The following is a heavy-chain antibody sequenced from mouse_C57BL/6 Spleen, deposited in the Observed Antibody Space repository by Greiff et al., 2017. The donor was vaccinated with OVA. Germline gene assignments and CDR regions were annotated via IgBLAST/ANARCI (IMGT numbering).Heavy chain of an antibody. Sequence: QVQLQQPGAELVKPGASVKMSCKASGYTFTSYWITWVKPRPGQGLEWSGDIYPGSGSTNYNEKFKSKATLTVDTSSSTAYMQLSSLTSEDSAVYYCARWDYGSSYWFAYWGQGTLVTVSA. CDR1: GYTFTSYW. D-gene: IGHD1-1*01. CDR2: IYPGSGST. CDR3: ARWDYGSSYWFAY. V-gene: IGHV1-55*01. J-gene: IGHJ3*01.